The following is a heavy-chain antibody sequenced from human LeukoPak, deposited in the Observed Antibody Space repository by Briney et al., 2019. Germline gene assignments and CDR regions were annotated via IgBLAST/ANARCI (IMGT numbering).Heavy chain of an antibody. CDR2: IRYDGSNK. D-gene: IGHD3-10*01. V-gene: IGHV3-30*02. CDR3: AKDRSYGSGMGVFDY. Sequence: PGGSLRLSCAASGFTFSSYGMHWVRQAPGKGLEWVAFIRYDGSNKYYADSVKGRFTNSRDNSKNTLYLQMNSLRAEDTAVYYCAKDRSYGSGMGVFDYWGQGTLVTVSS. J-gene: IGHJ4*02. CDR1: GFTFSSYG.